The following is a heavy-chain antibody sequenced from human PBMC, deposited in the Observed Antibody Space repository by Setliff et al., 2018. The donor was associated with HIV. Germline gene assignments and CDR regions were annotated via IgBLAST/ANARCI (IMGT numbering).Heavy chain of an antibody. Sequence: PGGSLRLSCAASGFTFSNYGMNWVRQAPGKGLEWISSISSRSDYIYYADSVKARFTISRDNAKNSLYLQLNSLRVDDTALYYCARTSAGGQENDYWGQGTLVTVSS. V-gene: IGHV3-21*04. D-gene: IGHD3-10*01. CDR3: ARTSAGGQENDY. CDR1: GFTFSNYG. CDR2: ISSRSDYI. J-gene: IGHJ4*02.